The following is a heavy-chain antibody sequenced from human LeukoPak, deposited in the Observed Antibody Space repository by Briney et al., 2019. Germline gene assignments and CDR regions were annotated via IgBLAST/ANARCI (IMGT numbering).Heavy chain of an antibody. CDR2: INHSGST. CDR3: ARGRDIVVVPAAIEGPEGSFDY. Sequence: SETLSLTCAVYGGSFSGYYWSWIRQPPGKGLEWIGEINHSGSTNYNPSLKSRVTISVDTSKNQFSLKLSSVTAADTAVYYCARGRDIVVVPAAIEGPEGSFDYWGQGTLVTVPS. D-gene: IGHD2-2*02. CDR1: GGSFSGYY. V-gene: IGHV4-34*01. J-gene: IGHJ4*02.